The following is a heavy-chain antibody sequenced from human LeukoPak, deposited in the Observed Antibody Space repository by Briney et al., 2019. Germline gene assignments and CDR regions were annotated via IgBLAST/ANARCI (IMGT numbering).Heavy chain of an antibody. CDR1: GGSISSGDYY. V-gene: IGHV4-30-4*01. J-gene: IGHJ5*02. CDR2: IYYSGST. D-gene: IGHD3-22*01. CDR3: ARGTYYYDSTGCLFDP. Sequence: SETLSLTCTVSGGSISSGDYYWSWIRQPPGKGLEWIGYIYYSGSTYYNPSLKSRVTISVDTSKNQFSLRLSSVTAADTAVYYCARGTYYYDSTGCLFDPWGQGTLVTVSS.